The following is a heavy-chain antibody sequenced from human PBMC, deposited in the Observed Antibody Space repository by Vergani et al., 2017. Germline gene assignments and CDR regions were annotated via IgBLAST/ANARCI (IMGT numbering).Heavy chain of an antibody. V-gene: IGHV3-30*18. Sequence: QVQLVESGGGVVQPGRSLRLSCAASGFTFSSYGMHWVRQAPGKGLEWVAVISSDGSNKYYADSVKGRFTISRDNSKNTLYLQMNSLRAEDTAVYYCAKDAYGYGDYGWLDYWGQGTLVTVSS. J-gene: IGHJ4*02. CDR1: GFTFSSYG. CDR2: ISSDGSNK. D-gene: IGHD4-17*01. CDR3: AKDAYGYGDYGWLDY.